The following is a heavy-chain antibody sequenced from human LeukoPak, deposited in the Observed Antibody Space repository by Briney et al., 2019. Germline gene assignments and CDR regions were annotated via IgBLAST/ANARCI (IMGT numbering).Heavy chain of an antibody. J-gene: IGHJ4*02. CDR2: INHSGST. CDR1: GGSFSGYY. V-gene: IGHV4-34*01. D-gene: IGHD2-2*01. CDR3: ASGSTSHQFDY. Sequence: SWTLSLTCAVYGGSFSGYYWSWIRQPPGKGLEWIGEINHSGSTNYNPSLKSRVTISVDTSKNQFSLKLSSVAAADTAVYYCASGSTSHQFDYWGQGTLVTVSS.